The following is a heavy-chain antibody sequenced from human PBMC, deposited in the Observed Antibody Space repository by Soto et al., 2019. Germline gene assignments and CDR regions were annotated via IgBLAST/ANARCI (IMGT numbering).Heavy chain of an antibody. D-gene: IGHD6-25*01. CDR1: GFIFRRHG. CDR3: SKRGVSAARGYCHH. CDR2: ISGSGSVT. V-gene: IGHV3-23*01. Sequence: RLPCAASGFIFRRHGLSWVRQAPRKGLEWLSDISGSGSVTNYADSVKGRFTVSRDNSNTTLSLGMDSLRSEDTADYYCSKRGVSAARGYCHHRGQGT. J-gene: IGHJ4*02.